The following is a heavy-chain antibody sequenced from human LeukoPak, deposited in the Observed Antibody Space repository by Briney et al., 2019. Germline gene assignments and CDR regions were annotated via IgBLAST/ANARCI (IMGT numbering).Heavy chain of an antibody. CDR1: GFTFSSYA. J-gene: IGHJ4*02. CDR2: ISGSGGST. CDR3: AKGGAGPAAPTPFDY. Sequence: SGGSLRLSCAASGFTFSSYAMSWVRQAPGEGLEWVSAISGSGGSTYYADSVKGRFTISRDNSKNTLYLQMNSLRAEDTAVYYCAKGGAGPAAPTPFDYWGQGTLVTVSS. D-gene: IGHD2-2*01. V-gene: IGHV3-23*01.